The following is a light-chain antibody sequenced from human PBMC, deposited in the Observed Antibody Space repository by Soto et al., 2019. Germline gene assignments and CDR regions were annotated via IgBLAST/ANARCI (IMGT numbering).Light chain of an antibody. CDR1: QSVSGSC. J-gene: IGKJ1*01. CDR2: GAS. V-gene: IGKV3-20*01. CDR3: QQYGDSPPT. Sequence: EIVLTQSPGTLSLSPGERATLSCRASQSVSGSCLAWYQQKPGQAPRLLIYGASNRATGIPDRVSGSGSGTDFTLTISRLQPEDYAVYYCQQYGDSPPTFGQGTKVDIK.